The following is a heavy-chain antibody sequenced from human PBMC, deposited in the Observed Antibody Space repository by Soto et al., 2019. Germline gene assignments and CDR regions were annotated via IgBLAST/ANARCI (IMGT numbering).Heavy chain of an antibody. V-gene: IGHV1-8*01. CDR2: MNPNSGNT. J-gene: IGHJ5*02. CDR3: ARGSKYCSSTSCYPGYWFDP. CDR1: GYTFTSYD. D-gene: IGHD2-2*01. Sequence: ASVKVSCKASGYTFTSYDINWVRQATGQGLEWMGWMNPNSGNTGYAQKFQGRVTMTRNTSISTAYMELSSLRSEDTAVYYCARGSKYCSSTSCYPGYWFDPWGQGTLVTVSS.